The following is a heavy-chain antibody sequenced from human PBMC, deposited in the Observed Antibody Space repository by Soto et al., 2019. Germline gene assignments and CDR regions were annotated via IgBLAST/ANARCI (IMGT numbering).Heavy chain of an antibody. Sequence: PSETLSLTCTVSGGSISSYYWSWIRQPPGKGLEWIGYIYYSGSTNYNPSLKSRVTISVDTSKNQFSLKLSSVTAADTAVYYCAREGAAPYYYYGMDVWGQGTTVTVSS. V-gene: IGHV4-59*01. J-gene: IGHJ6*02. CDR3: AREGAAPYYYYGMDV. D-gene: IGHD6-6*01. CDR2: IYYSGST. CDR1: GGSISSYY.